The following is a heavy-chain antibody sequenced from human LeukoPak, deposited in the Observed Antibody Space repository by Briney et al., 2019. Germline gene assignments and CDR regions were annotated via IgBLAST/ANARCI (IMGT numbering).Heavy chain of an antibody. CDR1: EFSVGSNY. V-gene: IGHV3-66*01. D-gene: IGHD2-15*01. Sequence: GGSLRLSCAASEFSVGSNYMTWVRQAPGKGLEWVSLIYSGGSTYYADSVKGRFTISRDNSKNTLYLQMNSLRAEDTAVYYCARAHCSGGSCYFDYWGQGTLVTVSS. CDR2: IYSGGST. J-gene: IGHJ4*02. CDR3: ARAHCSGGSCYFDY.